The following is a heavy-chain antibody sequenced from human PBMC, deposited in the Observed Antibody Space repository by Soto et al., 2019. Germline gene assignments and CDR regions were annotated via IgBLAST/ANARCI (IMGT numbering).Heavy chain of an antibody. J-gene: IGHJ4*02. D-gene: IGHD1-26*01. V-gene: IGHV4-30-4*01. CDR2: IYYSGST. CDR1: GVPISTDDYY. Sequence: SQTLSLTCTVSGVPISTDDYYWTWIRQPPGKGLEWIGYIYYSGSTYYNWSLKSRVTISTDTSKNQFSLNLSSVTAADTAVYYCASGKGVEGSHYLDNWGQGTLVTVSS. CDR3: ASGKGVEGSHYLDN.